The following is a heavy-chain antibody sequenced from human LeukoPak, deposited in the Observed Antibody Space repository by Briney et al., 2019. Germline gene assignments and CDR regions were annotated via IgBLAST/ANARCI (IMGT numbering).Heavy chain of an antibody. D-gene: IGHD6-19*01. Sequence: PSETLSLTCAVYGGSFSGYYWSWIRQPPGKGLEWIGEINHSGSTNYNPSLKSRVTISVDTSKNQFSLKLSSVTAADTAVYYCARDIQTGGWHEEVYWGQGTLVTVSS. CDR1: GGSFSGYY. V-gene: IGHV4-34*01. CDR2: INHSGST. J-gene: IGHJ4*02. CDR3: ARDIQTGGWHEEVY.